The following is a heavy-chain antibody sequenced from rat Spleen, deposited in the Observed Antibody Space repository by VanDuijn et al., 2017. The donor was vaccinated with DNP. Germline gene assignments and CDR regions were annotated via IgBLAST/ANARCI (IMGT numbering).Heavy chain of an antibody. D-gene: IGHD5-1*01. J-gene: IGHJ2*01. Sequence: EVQLVESGGDLVQPGRSLKLSCVASGFTFSYYWMTWIRQVPGKGLEWIASITSGGGTTSYPDSVKGRFTISRDNAKSTLYLQMDSLRSEDTATYYCATQLGDYWGQGVMVTVSS. CDR1: GFTFSYYW. V-gene: IGHV5-31*01. CDR3: ATQLGDY. CDR2: ITSGGGTT.